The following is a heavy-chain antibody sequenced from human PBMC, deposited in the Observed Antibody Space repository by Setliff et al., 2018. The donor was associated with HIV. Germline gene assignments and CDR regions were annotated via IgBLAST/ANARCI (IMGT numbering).Heavy chain of an antibody. D-gene: IGHD3-10*01. V-gene: IGHV4-38-2*01. CDR1: GYSIRSGYY. CDR3: ARVLYRGSGSYYFDY. J-gene: IGHJ4*02. Sequence: SETLSLTCAVSGYSIRSGYYWGWIRQPPGKGLEWIGSIYHSGSTYYNPSLKSRVTISVDTSKNQLSLKLSSVTAADTAVYYCARVLYRGSGSYYFDYWGQGTLVTVSS. CDR2: IYHSGST.